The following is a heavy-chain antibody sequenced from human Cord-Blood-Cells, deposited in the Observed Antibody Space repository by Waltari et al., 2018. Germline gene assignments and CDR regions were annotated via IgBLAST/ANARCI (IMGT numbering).Heavy chain of an antibody. CDR3: ASPSTTVFAFDI. D-gene: IGHD4-4*01. CDR1: AGTYSRYA. Sequence: HVHMVQSGAEVKKPGSSVKVYCPASAGTYSRYAHSWVRQAPGQWLEWMGGIIPIVCTANDAQKFHGRVTITADESTSTAYMELSSRRSEDTAVYYCASPSTTVFAFDIWGQWTMVTVSS. V-gene: IGHV1-69*01. J-gene: IGHJ3*02. CDR2: IIPIVCTA.